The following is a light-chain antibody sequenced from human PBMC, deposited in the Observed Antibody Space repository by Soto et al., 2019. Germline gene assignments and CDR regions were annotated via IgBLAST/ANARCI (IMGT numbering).Light chain of an antibody. CDR3: SSYTSSNTLEV. V-gene: IGLV2-14*01. CDR2: EVD. CDR1: SSDVGGSNY. J-gene: IGLJ1*01. Sequence: QSALIQPASVSGSPGQSITISCTGTSSDVGGSNYVSWYQHHPHRAPKLLIYEVDYRPSGVSNRFSGSKSGNTASLTISGLQAEDEADYYCSSYTSSNTLEVFGFETKVTVL.